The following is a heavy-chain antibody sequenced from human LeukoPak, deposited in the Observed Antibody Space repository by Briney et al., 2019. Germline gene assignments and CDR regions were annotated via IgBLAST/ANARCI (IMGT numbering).Heavy chain of an antibody. CDR3: ASQIAARDFDY. Sequence: ASVKVSCKASGGTFSSYAINWVRQATGQGLEWMGWMNPNSGNTGYAQKFQGRVTMTRNTSISTAYMELSSLRSEDTAVYYCASQIAARDFDYWGQGTLVTVSS. CDR1: GGTFSSYA. V-gene: IGHV1-8*02. CDR2: MNPNSGNT. D-gene: IGHD6-6*01. J-gene: IGHJ4*02.